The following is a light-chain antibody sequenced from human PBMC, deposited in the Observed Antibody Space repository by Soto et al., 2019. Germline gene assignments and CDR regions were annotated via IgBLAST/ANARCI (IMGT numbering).Light chain of an antibody. CDR1: QSLVSSDGNTY. J-gene: IGKJ1*01. V-gene: IGKV2-30*01. CDR2: KVS. Sequence: DVVMTQSPLSLPVTLGQPASISCRSSQSLVSSDGNTYLNWFQQRPGQSPRRLIYKVSNRDSGVPDRFSGSGSGTDFTLKISRVEAEDVGVYYCMQGTHWPPWTFDQGTKVEIK. CDR3: MQGTHWPPWT.